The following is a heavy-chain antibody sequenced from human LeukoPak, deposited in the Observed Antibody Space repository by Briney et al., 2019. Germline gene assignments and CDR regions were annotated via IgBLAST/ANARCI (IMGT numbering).Heavy chain of an antibody. CDR3: ARDRIAAAAHSYYYGMDV. D-gene: IGHD6-13*01. J-gene: IGHJ6*02. V-gene: IGHV4-31*03. Sequence: SQTLSLTCTVSGVSISSGGYYWSWIRQHPGKGLEWGGYIYYSGSTYYNPSLKSRVTISVDTSKTQFSLKLSSVTAADTAVNYCARDRIAAAAHSYYYGMDVWGQGTTVTVSS. CDR2: IYYSGST. CDR1: GVSISSGGYY.